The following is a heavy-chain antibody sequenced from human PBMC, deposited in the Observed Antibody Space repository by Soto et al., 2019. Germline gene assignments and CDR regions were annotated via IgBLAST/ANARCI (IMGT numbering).Heavy chain of an antibody. CDR1: GYTFTSYC. CDR2: ISAYNGNT. V-gene: IGHV1-18*04. J-gene: IGHJ6*02. D-gene: IGHD2-2*01. Sequence: ASVKVSCKASGYTFTSYCISWVRQAPGQGLEWMGWISAYNGNTNYAQKLQGRVTMTTDTSTSTAYMELRSLRSDDTAVYYCARDLYCSSTSCPSDYYGMDVWGQGTTVTVSS. CDR3: ARDLYCSSTSCPSDYYGMDV.